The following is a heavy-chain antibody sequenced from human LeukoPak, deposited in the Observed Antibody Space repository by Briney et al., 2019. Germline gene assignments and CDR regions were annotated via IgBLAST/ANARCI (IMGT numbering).Heavy chain of an antibody. J-gene: IGHJ4*02. V-gene: IGHV3-23*01. Sequence: GGSLRLSCAASGFTFSECAMSWVRQAPGKGLEWVSAISGSGGSTYYADSVKGRFTISRDNAKNSLYLQMNSLRAEDTAVYYCARDRADFDYWGQGTLVTVSS. CDR3: ARDRADFDY. CDR1: GFTFSECA. CDR2: ISGSGGST.